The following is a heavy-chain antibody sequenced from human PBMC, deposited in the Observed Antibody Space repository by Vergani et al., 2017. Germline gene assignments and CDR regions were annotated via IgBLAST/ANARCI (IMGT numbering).Heavy chain of an antibody. CDR1: GYSFTSYW. Sequence: EVQLVQSGAEVKKPGESLRISCKGSGYSFTSYWISWVRQMPGKGLEWMGRIDPSDSYTNYTPSFQGHVTISADKSISTAYLQWSSLKASDTAMYYCAVGYCSGGSCHSRYYYCMDVWGQGSTVTVSS. CDR2: IDPSDSYT. J-gene: IGHJ6*02. V-gene: IGHV5-10-1*01. D-gene: IGHD2-15*01. CDR3: AVGYCSGGSCHSRYYYCMDV.